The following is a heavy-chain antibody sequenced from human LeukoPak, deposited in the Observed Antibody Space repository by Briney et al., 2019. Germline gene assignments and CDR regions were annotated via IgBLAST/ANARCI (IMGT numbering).Heavy chain of an antibody. CDR1: GYTFTNYY. Sequence: ASVKVSCKASGYTFTNYYMHWVRQAPGQGLEWLGLITPSGGSTWYAQKFQGRVTMTRDMSTSTDYMELSSLRSEDTAVYYCARDWGYCSGGSCYRGAFDIWGQGTMVTVSS. CDR2: ITPSGGST. D-gene: IGHD2-15*01. V-gene: IGHV1-46*01. J-gene: IGHJ3*02. CDR3: ARDWGYCSGGSCYRGAFDI.